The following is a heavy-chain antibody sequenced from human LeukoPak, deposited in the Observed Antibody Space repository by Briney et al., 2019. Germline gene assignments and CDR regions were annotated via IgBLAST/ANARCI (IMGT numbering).Heavy chain of an antibody. CDR3: ARVYNWNSSGLGAPRD. J-gene: IGHJ4*02. Sequence: KTSETLSLTCTVSGYSISSGYYWGWIRQPPGQGLEWIGSIYHSGSTYYNPSLKSRVTISVDTSKNQFSLKLSSVTAADTAVYYCARVYNWNSSGLGAPRDWGRGTQVTVSS. V-gene: IGHV4-38-2*02. D-gene: IGHD1-7*01. CDR1: GYSISSGYY. CDR2: IYHSGST.